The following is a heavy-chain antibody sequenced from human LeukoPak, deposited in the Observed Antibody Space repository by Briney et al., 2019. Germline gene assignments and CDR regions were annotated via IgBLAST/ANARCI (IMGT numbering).Heavy chain of an antibody. CDR3: ARDTSYNNSGYGMDV. J-gene: IGHJ6*02. V-gene: IGHV4-30-2*01. CDR1: GGSISSGGYS. CDR2: IYHSGST. D-gene: IGHD4-11*01. Sequence: SSETLSLTCAVSGGSISSGGYSWSWIRQPPGKGLEWIGYIYHSGSTYYNPSLKSRVTISVDRSKNQFSLKLSSVTAADAAVYYCARDTSYNNSGYGMDVWGQGTTVTVSS.